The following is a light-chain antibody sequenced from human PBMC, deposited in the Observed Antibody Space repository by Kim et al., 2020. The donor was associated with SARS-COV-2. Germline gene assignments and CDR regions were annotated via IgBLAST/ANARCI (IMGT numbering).Light chain of an antibody. V-gene: IGLV1-40*01. CDR3: QSYDSSLSAVV. J-gene: IGLJ2*01. Sequence: QRVTISGTGSSSNTGAGYDVHWYQQLPGTAPKLLIYGNSNRPSGVPDRFSGSKSGTSASLAITGLQAEDEADYYCQSYDSSLSAVVFGGGTQLTVL. CDR2: GNS. CDR1: SSNTGAGYD.